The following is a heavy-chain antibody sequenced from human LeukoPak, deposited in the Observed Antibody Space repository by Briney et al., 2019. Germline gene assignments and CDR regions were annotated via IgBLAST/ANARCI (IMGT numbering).Heavy chain of an antibody. D-gene: IGHD1-26*01. Sequence: SETLSLTCAVSGGSISSSSYYWGWIRQPPGKGLEWIGSIYYSGSTYYNPSLKSRVTISVDTSKNQFSLKLSSVTAADTAVYYCAAPDGVGSYEGDYWGQGTLVTVSS. CDR3: AAPDGVGSYEGDY. V-gene: IGHV4-39*01. CDR2: IYYSGST. J-gene: IGHJ4*02. CDR1: GGSISSSSYY.